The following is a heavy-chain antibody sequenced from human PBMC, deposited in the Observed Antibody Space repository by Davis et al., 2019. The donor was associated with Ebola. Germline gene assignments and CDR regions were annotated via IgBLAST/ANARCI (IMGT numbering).Heavy chain of an antibody. V-gene: IGHV3-21*04. CDR1: GFNFSNHS. J-gene: IGHJ4*02. Sequence: GESLKISCAASGFNFSNHSMNWVRQVPGKGLEWVSSISSSSSYIFYADSMKGRFTISRDNAKNSLYLQMNSLRAEDTAVYYCAKVRDDYWGQGTLVTVSS. CDR2: ISSSSSYI. CDR3: AKVRDDY.